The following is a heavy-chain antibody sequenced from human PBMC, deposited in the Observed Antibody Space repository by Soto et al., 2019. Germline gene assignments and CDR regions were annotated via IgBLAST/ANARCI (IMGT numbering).Heavy chain of an antibody. Sequence: SETLSLTWTVSGGSISSGGYYWSWIRQHPGKGLEWIGYIYYSGSTYYNPSLKSRVTISVDTSKNQFSLKLSSVTAADTAVYYCARGGSSWYKHYYYYYYMDVWGKGTTVTVSS. V-gene: IGHV4-31*02. CDR1: GGSISSGGYY. CDR2: IYYSGST. D-gene: IGHD6-13*01. CDR3: ARGGSSWYKHYYYYYYMDV. J-gene: IGHJ6*03.